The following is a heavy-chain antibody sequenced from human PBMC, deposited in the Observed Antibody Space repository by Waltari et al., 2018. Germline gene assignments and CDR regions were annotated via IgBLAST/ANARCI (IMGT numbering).Heavy chain of an antibody. D-gene: IGHD3-22*01. CDR3: ARVYEFHYDSTAYLSVFDS. V-gene: IGHV1-2*02. CDR1: GYIFTDYY. CDR2: INPQTGGT. Sequence: QVHLVQSGGEVKKPGASVTVSCKASGYIFTDYYIHWVRQATGHSYQGLELMGWINPQTGGTNYARKLRGRVTMTGDMSAYTANMELSRLRSDDTAVYYCARVYEFHYDSTAYLSVFDSWGQGTLVTVSS. J-gene: IGHJ4*01.